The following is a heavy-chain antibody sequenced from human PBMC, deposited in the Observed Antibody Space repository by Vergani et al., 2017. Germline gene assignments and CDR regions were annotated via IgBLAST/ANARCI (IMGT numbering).Heavy chain of an antibody. CDR1: GGSFSGYY. D-gene: IGHD6-19*01. Sequence: QVQLQQWGAGLLKPSETLSLTCAVYGGSFSGYYWSWIRKPPGKGLEWIGEINHSGSTNYNPSHKRRVTISVDTSKNQFSLKLSSVPAAATAVYYCARGGRQWLGRTYFDYWGQGTLVTVSS. V-gene: IGHV4-34*01. CDR3: ARGGRQWLGRTYFDY. J-gene: IGHJ4*02. CDR2: INHSGST.